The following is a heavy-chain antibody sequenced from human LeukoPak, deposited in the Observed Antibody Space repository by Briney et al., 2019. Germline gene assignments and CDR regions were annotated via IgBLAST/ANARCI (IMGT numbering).Heavy chain of an antibody. CDR3: TTTAYHYDSSGYYYSWDYFDY. Sequence: GESLKISCAASGFTFSNAWMSWVRQAPGKGLEWVGRIKSKTDGGTTDYAAPVKGRFTISRDDSKNTLYLQMNSLKTVDTAVYYCTTTAYHYDSSGYYYSWDYFDYWGQGTLVTVSS. CDR1: GFTFSNAW. D-gene: IGHD3-22*01. CDR2: IKSKTDGGTT. V-gene: IGHV3-15*01. J-gene: IGHJ4*02.